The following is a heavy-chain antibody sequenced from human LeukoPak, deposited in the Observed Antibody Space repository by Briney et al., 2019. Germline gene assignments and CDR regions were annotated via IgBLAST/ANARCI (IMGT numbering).Heavy chain of an antibody. Sequence: PGGSLRLSCEASGFNVSNTYTNWVRQAPGKGLEWVSVIYSGGNTYYADSVKGRFTISRDNSKNTLYLQMNSLRAEDTAIYYCAKGIGYYYGSGNKYYFDYWGQGTLVTVSS. CDR2: IYSGGNT. J-gene: IGHJ4*02. CDR3: AKGIGYYYGSGNKYYFDY. CDR1: GFNVSNTY. V-gene: IGHV3-53*01. D-gene: IGHD3-10*01.